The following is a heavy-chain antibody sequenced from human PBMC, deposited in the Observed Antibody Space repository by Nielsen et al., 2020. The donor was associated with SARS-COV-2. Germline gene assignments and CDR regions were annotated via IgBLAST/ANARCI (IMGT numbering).Heavy chain of an antibody. CDR1: GGSISSYY. D-gene: IGHD6-25*01. CDR2: IYYSGST. V-gene: IGHV4-59*12. CDR3: ARGPAAVKNWFDP. J-gene: IGHJ5*02. Sequence: SETLSLTCTVSGGSISSYYWSWIRQPPGKGLEWIGYIYYSGSTNYNPSLKSRVTISVDTSKNQFSLKLSSVTAADTAVYYCARGPAAVKNWFDPWGQGTLVTVSS.